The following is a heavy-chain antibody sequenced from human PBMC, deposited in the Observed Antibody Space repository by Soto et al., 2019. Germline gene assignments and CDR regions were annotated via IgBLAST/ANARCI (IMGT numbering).Heavy chain of an antibody. J-gene: IGHJ4*02. CDR2: ISWNSGSI. CDR3: AKDISGYYDSSGIDY. Sequence: EVQLVESGGGLVQPGRSLRLSCAASGFTFDDYAMHWVRQAPGKGLEWVSGISWNSGSIGYADSVKGRFTISRDNAKNSLYPQMNSLRAEDTALYYCAKDISGYYDSSGIDYWGQGTLVTVSS. D-gene: IGHD3-22*01. CDR1: GFTFDDYA. V-gene: IGHV3-9*01.